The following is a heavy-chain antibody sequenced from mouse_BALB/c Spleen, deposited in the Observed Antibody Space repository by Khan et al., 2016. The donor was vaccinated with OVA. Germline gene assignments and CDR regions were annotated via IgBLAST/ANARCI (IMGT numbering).Heavy chain of an antibody. J-gene: IGHJ3*01. CDR1: GYSITSEFA. D-gene: IGHD2-4*01. V-gene: IGHV3-2*02. Sequence: EVQLQESGPGLVKPSQSLSLTCTVTGYSITSEFAWNWIRQFPGNKLEWMGYISYSGNTRYNPSLKSLISINRDTSRNQFFLQLNSVTTEDTATYYCARKDYYDYDPFPYWGQGTLVTVSA. CDR3: ARKDYYDYDPFPY. CDR2: ISYSGNT.